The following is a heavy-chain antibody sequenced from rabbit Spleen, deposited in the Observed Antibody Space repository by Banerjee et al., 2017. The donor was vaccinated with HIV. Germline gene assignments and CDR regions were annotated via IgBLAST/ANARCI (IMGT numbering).Heavy chain of an antibody. CDR3: ARDNYYDYGDVDL. V-gene: IGHV1S40*01. J-gene: IGHJ3*01. CDR2: IDIGSSGFT. D-gene: IGHD2-1*01. CDR1: GLDFSGDSY. Sequence: QSLEESGGGLVKPGASLTLTCKASGLDFSGDSYDSYMCWVRQAPGKGLEWIACIDIGSSGFTYFASWAKGRFTISKTSSTTVTLQMTSLTAADTATYFCARDNYYDYGDVDLWGQGTLVTVS.